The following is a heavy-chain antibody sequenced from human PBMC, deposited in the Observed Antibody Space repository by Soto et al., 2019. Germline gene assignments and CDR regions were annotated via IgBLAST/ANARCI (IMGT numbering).Heavy chain of an antibody. CDR3: ARLWEWGAYWYFDL. J-gene: IGHJ2*01. V-gene: IGHV4-59*08. D-gene: IGHD3-3*01. CDR1: GGSISSYY. CDR2: IYYSGST. Sequence: QVQLQESGPGLVKPSETLSLTCTVSGGSISSYYWSWIRQPPGKGLEWIGYIYYSGSTNYNPSLTSRVTISVDTSKIQFSLKLSSVTAADTAVYYCARLWEWGAYWYFDLWGRGTLVTVSS.